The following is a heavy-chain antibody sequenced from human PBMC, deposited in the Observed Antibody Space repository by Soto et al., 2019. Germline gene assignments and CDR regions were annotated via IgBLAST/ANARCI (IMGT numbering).Heavy chain of an antibody. Sequence: PSETLSLTCTVSGGSISSYYWSWIRQPPGKGLEWIGYISYSGSTNYNPSLKSRVTISVDTSKNQFSLKLSSVTAADTAVYYCALRVVNDAFDFWGQGTMVTVSS. J-gene: IGHJ3*01. V-gene: IGHV4-59*08. CDR1: GGSISSYY. D-gene: IGHD3-3*01. CDR3: ALRVVNDAFDF. CDR2: ISYSGST.